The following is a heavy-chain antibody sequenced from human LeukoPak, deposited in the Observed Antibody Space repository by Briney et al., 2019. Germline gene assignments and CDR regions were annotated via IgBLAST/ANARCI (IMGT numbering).Heavy chain of an antibody. D-gene: IGHD5-18*01. Sequence: GGSLRLSCAASGFTFSSYSMNWVRQAPGKGLEWVSSISSSSSYIYYADSVKGRFTISRDNAKNSPYLQMNSLRAEDTAVYYCARVDTAMAFDYWGQGTLVTVSS. CDR3: ARVDTAMAFDY. CDR2: ISSSSSYI. V-gene: IGHV3-21*01. J-gene: IGHJ4*02. CDR1: GFTFSSYS.